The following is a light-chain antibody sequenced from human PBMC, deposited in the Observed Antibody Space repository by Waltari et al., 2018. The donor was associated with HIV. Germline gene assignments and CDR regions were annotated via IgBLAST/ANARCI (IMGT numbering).Light chain of an antibody. CDR3: TSYISSASPE. J-gene: IGLJ3*02. CDR2: EIN. V-gene: IGLV2-14*01. Sequence: QSALTQPAYVAGSPGQSITIPCTGAGSDFRDYYSAYWYQHHPGKAPKVIIYEINNRPSGVSSRFSGSISGNTASLTISGLQAEDEADYFCTSYISSASPEFGGGTKVTVV. CDR1: GSDFRDYYS.